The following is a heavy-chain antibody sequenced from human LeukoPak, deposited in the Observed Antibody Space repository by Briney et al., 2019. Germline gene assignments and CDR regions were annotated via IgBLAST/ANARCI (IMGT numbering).Heavy chain of an antibody. D-gene: IGHD1-26*01. J-gene: IGHJ4*02. CDR3: VVGGGIY. CDR1: GFTLSNDW. CDR2: ISSDGTNT. V-gene: IGHV3-74*03. Sequence: GGSLRLSCAASGFTLSNDWTHWVRQAPGKGLVWVSRISSDGTNTLYADSVKGRFTTSRDNARNTLHLQMNSLRADDTAVYYCVVGGGIYWGQGTLVTVS.